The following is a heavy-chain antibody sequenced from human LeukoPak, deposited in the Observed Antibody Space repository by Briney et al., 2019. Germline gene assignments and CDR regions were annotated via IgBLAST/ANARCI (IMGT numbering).Heavy chain of an antibody. J-gene: IGHJ3*02. D-gene: IGHD3-22*01. CDR3: AREGYDSSGYYYPGAFDI. V-gene: IGHV4-30-2*01. CDR1: GGSISSGGYY. CDR2: IYHSGST. Sequence: SETLSLTCTVSGGSISSGGYYWSWIRQPPGKGLEWIGYIYHSGSTYYNPSLKSRVTISVDTSKNQFSLKLSSVTAADTAVYYCAREGYDSSGYYYPGAFDIWGQGTMVTVSS.